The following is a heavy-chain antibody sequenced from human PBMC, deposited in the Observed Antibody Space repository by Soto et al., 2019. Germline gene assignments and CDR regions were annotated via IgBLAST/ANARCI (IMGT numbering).Heavy chain of an antibody. CDR3: TTGVSAVALYAFDI. CDR1: GFTFSNAW. V-gene: IGHV3-15*07. CDR2: IKSKTDGGTT. Sequence: EVQLVEYGGGLVKPGGSLRLSCAASGFTFSNAWMNWVRQAPGKGLEWVGRIKSKTDGGTTDYAAPVKGRFTISRDDSKNTLYLQMNSLKTEDTAVYYCTTGVSAVALYAFDIWGQGTMVTVSS. J-gene: IGHJ3*02. D-gene: IGHD6-19*01.